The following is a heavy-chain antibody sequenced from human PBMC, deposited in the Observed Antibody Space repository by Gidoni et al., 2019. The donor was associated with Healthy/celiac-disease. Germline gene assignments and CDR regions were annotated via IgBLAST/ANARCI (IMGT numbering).Heavy chain of an antibody. CDR3: ARDSERGYSYGDFDY. J-gene: IGHJ4*02. D-gene: IGHD5-18*01. CDR1: GYSISSGYY. CDR2: IYHSGST. V-gene: IGHV4-38-2*02. Sequence: QVQLQESGPGLVKPSETLSLTCAVSGYSISSGYYWGWIRQPPGKGLEWIGSIYHSGSTYYNPSLKSRVTISVDTSKNQFSLKLSSVTAADTAVYYCARDSERGYSYGDFDYWGQGTLVTVSS.